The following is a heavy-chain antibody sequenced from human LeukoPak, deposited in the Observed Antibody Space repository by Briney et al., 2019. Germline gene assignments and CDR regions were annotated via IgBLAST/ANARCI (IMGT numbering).Heavy chain of an antibody. V-gene: IGHV1-8*01. D-gene: IGHD1-1*01. J-gene: IGHJ4*02. CDR3: ARGRRAERLLD. CDR2: MNPNSGNT. CDR1: GYTFTSYD. Sequence: ASVTVSCTASGYTFTSYDINWVRQATGQGLEWMGWMNPNSGNTGYAQKFQGRVTMTRDTSTSTVYMELSSLRSEDTAVYYCARGRRAERLLDWGQGTLVTVSS.